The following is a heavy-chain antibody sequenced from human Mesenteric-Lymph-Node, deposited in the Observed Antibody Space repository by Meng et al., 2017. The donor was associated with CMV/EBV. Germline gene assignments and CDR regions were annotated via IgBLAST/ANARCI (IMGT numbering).Heavy chain of an antibody. V-gene: IGHV4-39*01. CDR2: VHHSGTT. Sequence: QLQLQESGPGPVMPSETPSPSCIVSGDSISNSTYYWTWIRQSPGKGLEWIGSVHHSGTTYYNPSLKGRLTISVDTSANLFSLRLTTVTAADTATYYCARRGNYDSDYSEYWGQGTLVTVSS. D-gene: IGHD3-22*01. CDR1: GDSISNSTYY. CDR3: ARRGNYDSDYSEY. J-gene: IGHJ4*02.